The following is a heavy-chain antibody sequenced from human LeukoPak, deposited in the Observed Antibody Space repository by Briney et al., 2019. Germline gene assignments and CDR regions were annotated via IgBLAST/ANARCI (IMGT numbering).Heavy chain of an antibody. CDR3: AASRITIFGVVTVTPYYFDY. D-gene: IGHD3-3*01. Sequence: ASVKVSCKASGFTFTSSAVQWVRQARGQRLEWIGWIVVGSGNTNYAQKFQERVTITRDMSTSTAYMELSSLRSEDTAVYYCAASRITIFGVVTVTPYYFDYWGQGTLVTVSS. CDR1: GFTFTSSA. V-gene: IGHV1-58*01. J-gene: IGHJ4*02. CDR2: IVVGSGNT.